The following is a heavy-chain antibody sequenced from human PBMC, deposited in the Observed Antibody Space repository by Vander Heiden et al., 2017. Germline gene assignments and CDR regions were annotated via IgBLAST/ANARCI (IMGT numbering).Heavy chain of an antibody. CDR1: GFTFSGYW. CDR3: ARDGGRHYSGSPY. V-gene: IGHV3-7*01. J-gene: IGHJ4*02. Sequence: EVQVVESGGGLVQPGGSLRLSCATSGFTFSGYWMSWVRQAPGKGLQWVANIKEDGSEKYYVDSVKGRFTISRDNAKNSLYLQMNSLRAEDTAVYICARDGGRHYSGSPYWGQGTLVTVSS. D-gene: IGHD1-26*01. CDR2: IKEDGSEK.